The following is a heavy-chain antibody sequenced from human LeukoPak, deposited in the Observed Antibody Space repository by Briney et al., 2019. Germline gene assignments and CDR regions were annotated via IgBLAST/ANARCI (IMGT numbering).Heavy chain of an antibody. V-gene: IGHV1-18*01. D-gene: IGHD2-2*01. CDR3: ARDCSSTSCSDWFDP. J-gene: IGHJ5*02. Sequence: ASVKVSCKASGYTFTSYGISWVRQTPGQGLEWMGWISAYNGNTNYAQKLQGRVTMTTDTSTSTAYMELRSLRSDDTAVYYCARDCSSTSCSDWFDPWGQGTLVTVSS. CDR2: ISAYNGNT. CDR1: GYTFTSYG.